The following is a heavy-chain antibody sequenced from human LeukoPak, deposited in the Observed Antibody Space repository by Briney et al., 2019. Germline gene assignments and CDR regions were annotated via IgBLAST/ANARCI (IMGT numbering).Heavy chain of an antibody. D-gene: IGHD3-10*01. J-gene: IGHJ4*02. V-gene: IGHV3-23*01. CDR2: ISGRGGST. Sequence: HPGGSLRLSCAASGFTFSSYAMSWVRQAPGKGLEWVTAISGRGGSTYYADSVKGRFTISRDNSKNTLYLQMNSLRAEDTAVYYCAKEEVRGVISPRRGNRFDYWGQGTLVTVSS. CDR3: AKEEVRGVISPRRGNRFDY. CDR1: GFTFSSYA.